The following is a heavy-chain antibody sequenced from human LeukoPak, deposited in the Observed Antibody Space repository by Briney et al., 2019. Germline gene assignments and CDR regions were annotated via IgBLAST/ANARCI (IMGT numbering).Heavy chain of an antibody. CDR3: ARTPPDSRGWYYFDY. D-gene: IGHD6-19*01. J-gene: IGHJ4*02. Sequence: GESLKISCKGSGYSFTSYWIGWVRQMPGKGLEWMGIIYPGDSDTRYSPSFQGQVTISADKSISTAYLQWSSLKASDTAMYYCARTPPDSRGWYYFDYWGQGTLVTVSS. CDR2: IYPGDSDT. CDR1: GYSFTSYW. V-gene: IGHV5-51*01.